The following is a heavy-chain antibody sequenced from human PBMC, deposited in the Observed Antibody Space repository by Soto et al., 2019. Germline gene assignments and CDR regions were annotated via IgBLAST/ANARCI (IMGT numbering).Heavy chain of an antibody. CDR2: ISSSSSYT. V-gene: IGHV3-11*03. CDR1: GFTFSDYY. CDR3: ARTRCSSTSCYPYSAMGV. J-gene: IGHJ6*02. Sequence: GSLRLSCAASGFTFSDYYMSWIRQAPGKGLEWDSYISSSSSYTNYADSVKGRFTISRDNAKNSLYLQMNSLRAEDTAVYYCARTRCSSTSCYPYSAMGVWGQGT. D-gene: IGHD2-2*01.